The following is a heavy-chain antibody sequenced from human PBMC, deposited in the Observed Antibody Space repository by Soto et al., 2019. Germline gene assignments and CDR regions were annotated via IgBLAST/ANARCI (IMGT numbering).Heavy chain of an antibody. CDR3: ARDSGVAAAIDY. V-gene: IGHV4-59*01. Sequence: LSLTCTVASGSMTDYYLSWILQPPGKGLEWIGYIYYSGYTSYNPSLKSRVTMSVDTSKNQFSLHLSSVTAVDTAVYYCARDSGVAAAIDYWGQGTLVTVSS. CDR1: SGSMTDYY. CDR2: IYYSGYT. J-gene: IGHJ4*02. D-gene: IGHD6-13*01.